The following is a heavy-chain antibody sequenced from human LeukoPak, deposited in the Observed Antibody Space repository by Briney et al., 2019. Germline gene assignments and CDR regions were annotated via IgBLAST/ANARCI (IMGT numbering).Heavy chain of an antibody. V-gene: IGHV3-21*01. D-gene: IGHD1-26*01. Sequence: PGGSLRLSCEASGFTFNTYSMNWARQAPGKGLEWVSSISSSSSYIYYADSVKGRFTISRDNAKNSLYLQMNSLRAEDTAVYYCARAVGDSGSYWGQGTLVTVSS. CDR3: ARAVGDSGSY. CDR2: ISSSSSYI. CDR1: GFTFNTYS. J-gene: IGHJ4*02.